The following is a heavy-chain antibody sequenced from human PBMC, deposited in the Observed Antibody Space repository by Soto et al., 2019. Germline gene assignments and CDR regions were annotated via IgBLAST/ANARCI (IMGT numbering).Heavy chain of an antibody. CDR3: ARDKYGTPAGGMDV. V-gene: IGHV1-3*01. D-gene: IGHD3-10*01. J-gene: IGHJ6*02. CDR1: GYTFTSYA. Sequence: ASVKVSCKASGYTFTSYAMHWVRQAPGQRLEWMGWINAGNGNTKYSQKFQGRVTITRDTSASTAYMELNSLRAEDTAVYYCARDKYGTPAGGMDVWGQGTTVTVSS. CDR2: INAGNGNT.